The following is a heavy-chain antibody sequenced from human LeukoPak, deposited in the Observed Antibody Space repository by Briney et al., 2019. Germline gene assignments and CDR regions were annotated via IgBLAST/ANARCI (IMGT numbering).Heavy chain of an antibody. J-gene: IGHJ4*02. CDR2: ISYSGST. Sequence: PSETLSLTCTVSGGSISSDAYFCSWIRQHPGKGLEWIGYISYSGSTYYNPSLKSRITISVDTSKNQFSLNLSSVTAADTAVYFCAAIVVVPPAIAYWGQGTLVTVSS. CDR3: AAIVVVPPAIAY. CDR1: GGSISSDAYF. V-gene: IGHV4-31*03. D-gene: IGHD2-2*01.